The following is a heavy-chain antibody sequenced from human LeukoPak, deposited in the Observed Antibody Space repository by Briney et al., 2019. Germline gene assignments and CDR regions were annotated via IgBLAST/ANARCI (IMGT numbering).Heavy chain of an antibody. CDR1: GGTFSSYA. J-gene: IGHJ5*02. Sequence: SVKVSCKASGGTFSSYAISWVRQAPGQGLEWMGRIIPILGIANYAQKFQGRVTITADKSTSTAYMELSSLRSEDTAMYYCARAAGTRGWFDPWGQGTLVTVSS. CDR3: ARAAGTRGWFDP. V-gene: IGHV1-69*04. D-gene: IGHD6-19*01. CDR2: IIPILGIA.